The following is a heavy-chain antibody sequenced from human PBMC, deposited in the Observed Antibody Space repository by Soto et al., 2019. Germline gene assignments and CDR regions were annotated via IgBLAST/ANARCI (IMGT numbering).Heavy chain of an antibody. CDR3: AKTIVPAAVRPIDY. Sequence: GGSLRLSCSVSGFTFSRFGMHWVRQAPGKGLEWVALISHDGNIKYYSDSVRGRFTISRDNSRTTLFLQMNSLGPDDTAIYFCAKTIVPAAVRPIDYWGLGTLVTVSS. V-gene: IGHV3-30*18. CDR2: ISHDGNIK. CDR1: GFTFSRFG. J-gene: IGHJ4*02. D-gene: IGHD2-2*01.